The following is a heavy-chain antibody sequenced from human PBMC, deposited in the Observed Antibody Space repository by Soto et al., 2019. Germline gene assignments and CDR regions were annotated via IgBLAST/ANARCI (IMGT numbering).Heavy chain of an antibody. Sequence: QVQLQESGPGLVKPSETLSLTCTVSGGSISTYFWSWVRQPPGKGLEWLGYIHNSGSTYFNPSLKSRVTMSLDMSSNQLSLQLKSVTAADTAVYYCARESAGSHKNNWFDPWGQGTLVTVSS. D-gene: IGHD3-10*01. CDR2: IHNSGST. J-gene: IGHJ5*02. CDR3: ARESAGSHKNNWFDP. V-gene: IGHV4-59*01. CDR1: GGSISTYF.